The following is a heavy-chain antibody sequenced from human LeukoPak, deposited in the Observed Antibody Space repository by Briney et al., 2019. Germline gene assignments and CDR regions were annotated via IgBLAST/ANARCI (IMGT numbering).Heavy chain of an antibody. CDR3: ARVRGVTVWFDP. Sequence: PSETLSLTCTVSGGSISSGDYYWSWIRQPPGKGLEWIGYIYYSGSTYYNPSLKSRVTISVDTSKNQFSLKLSSVTAADTAVYYCARVRGVTVWFDPWGQGTLVTVSS. CDR1: GGSISSGDYY. CDR2: IYYSGST. D-gene: IGHD2-21*02. J-gene: IGHJ5*02. V-gene: IGHV4-30-4*08.